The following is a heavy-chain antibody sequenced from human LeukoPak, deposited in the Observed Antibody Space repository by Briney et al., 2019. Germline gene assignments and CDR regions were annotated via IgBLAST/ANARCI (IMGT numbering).Heavy chain of an antibody. V-gene: IGHV1-18*01. CDR2: ISGYNDNT. CDR1: GYTFTSYG. D-gene: IGHD2-15*01. J-gene: IGHJ6*03. Sequence: ASVKVSCKASGYTFTSYGISWVRQAPGQGLEWMGWISGYNDNTNYAQKVQGRVTMTTDTSTSTAYMELGSLRSDDTAVYYCARVGYCSGGSCSMDVWGKGTTVTVSS. CDR3: ARVGYCSGGSCSMDV.